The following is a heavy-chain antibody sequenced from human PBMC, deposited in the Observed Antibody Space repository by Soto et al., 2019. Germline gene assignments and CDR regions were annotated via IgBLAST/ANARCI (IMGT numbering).Heavy chain of an antibody. J-gene: IGHJ3*02. V-gene: IGHV1-46*01. CDR3: ARGGSIVGADDAFDI. D-gene: IGHD1-26*01. CDR2: INPSGGST. Sequence: GASVKVSCKASGYTFTSYYMHWVRQAPGQGLEWMGIINPSGGSTSYAQKFQGRVTMTRDTSTSTVYMELSSLRSEDTAVYYCARGGSIVGADDAFDIWGQGTMVTVSS. CDR1: GYTFTSYY.